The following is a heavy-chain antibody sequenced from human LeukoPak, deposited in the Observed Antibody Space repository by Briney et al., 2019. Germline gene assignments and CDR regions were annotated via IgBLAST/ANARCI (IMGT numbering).Heavy chain of an antibody. CDR3: ARVLYGDYDYYYYMDV. D-gene: IGHD4-17*01. Sequence: SVKVSCKASGGPFSSYAISWVRQAPGQGLEWMGGIIPIFGTANYAQKFQGRVTITTDESTSTAYMELSSLRSEDTAVYYCARVLYGDYDYYYYMDVLGKGTTVTVSS. CDR1: GGPFSSYA. CDR2: IIPIFGTA. J-gene: IGHJ6*03. V-gene: IGHV1-69*05.